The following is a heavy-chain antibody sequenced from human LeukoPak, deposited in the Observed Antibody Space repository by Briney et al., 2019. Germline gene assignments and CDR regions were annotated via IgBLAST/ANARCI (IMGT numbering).Heavy chain of an antibody. D-gene: IGHD3-22*01. CDR3: AGEDYDSTSAFDI. Sequence: SETLSLTCTVSGGSISSGGYYWSWIRQHPGKGLEWIGYIYYSGSTYYNPSLKSRVTISVDTSKNQFSLKLSSVTAADTAVYYCAGEDYDSTSAFDIWGQGTMVTVSS. CDR1: GGSISSGGYY. CDR2: IYYSGST. V-gene: IGHV4-31*03. J-gene: IGHJ3*02.